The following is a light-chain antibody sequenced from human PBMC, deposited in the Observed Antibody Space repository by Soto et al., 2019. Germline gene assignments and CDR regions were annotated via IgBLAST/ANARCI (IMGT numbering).Light chain of an antibody. J-gene: IGKJ2*01. CDR2: DAS. CDR1: QSVGTY. CDR3: QQYGSSPLMYT. Sequence: ENVLTQSPGTLSLSPGERATLSCRASQSVGTYLAWYQHKPGQAPRLLIFDASKRATGIPARFSGSGSGTDFTLTISSLEPEDFAVYYCQQYGSSPLMYTFGQGTKLEIK. V-gene: IGKV3-11*01.